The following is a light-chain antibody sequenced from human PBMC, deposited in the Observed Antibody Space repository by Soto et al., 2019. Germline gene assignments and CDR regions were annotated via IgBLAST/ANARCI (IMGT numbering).Light chain of an antibody. J-gene: IGKJ1*01. CDR1: QSVSSN. CDR3: QQRSKWRT. V-gene: IGKV3-11*01. CDR2: GAS. Sequence: EIVLTQSPGTQSLSPGERATLSCRASQSVSSNLAWYQQKPGQAPRLLIYGASTRATGIPARFSGSGFGTDFTLTISSLEPEDFAVYYCQQRSKWRTFGQGTKVEIK.